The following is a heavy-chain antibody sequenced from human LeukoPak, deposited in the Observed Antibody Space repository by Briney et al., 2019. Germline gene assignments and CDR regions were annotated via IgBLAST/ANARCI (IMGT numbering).Heavy chain of an antibody. CDR3: ARSTSKLYYYYGMDV. CDR1: GFTFSSYS. V-gene: IGHV3-21*01. CDR2: ISSSSSYI. J-gene: IGHJ6*02. D-gene: IGHD5-24*01. Sequence: GGSLRLSCAASGFTFSSYSMNWVRQAPGKGLEWVSSISSSSSYIYYADSVKGRFTISRDNAKNSLYLQMNSLRAEDTAVYYCARSTSKLYYYYGMDVWGQGTAVTVSS.